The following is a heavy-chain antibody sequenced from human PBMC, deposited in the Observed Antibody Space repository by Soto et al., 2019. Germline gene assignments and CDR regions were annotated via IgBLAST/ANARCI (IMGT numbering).Heavy chain of an antibody. V-gene: IGHV3-53*01. J-gene: IGHJ4*02. CDR1: GFTVSNNY. CDR3: APHAGGGGY. CDR2: IYSGGYT. D-gene: IGHD3-10*01. Sequence: EVQLVESGGGLIQPGGSLRLSCAVSGFTVSNNYMSWVRQAPGKGLEGVSVIYSGGYTAYGDSVKGRFTISRENSKNTLYLKMKTLEARDTAVFFWAPHAGGGGYWGQGTLVTVSS.